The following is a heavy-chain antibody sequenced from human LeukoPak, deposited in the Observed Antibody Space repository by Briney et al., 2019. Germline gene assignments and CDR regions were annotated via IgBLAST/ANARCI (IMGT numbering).Heavy chain of an antibody. CDR1: RYSFTSYW. D-gene: IGHD6-6*01. CDR2: IYPGDSDT. J-gene: IGHJ4*02. V-gene: IGHV5-51*01. Sequence: GESLKIFCKGSRYSFTSYWIGWVRQMPGKGLEWMGIIYPGDSDTRYSPSFQGQVTISADKSISTAYLQWSSLKASDTAMYYCVRQSQDYSCSGLIDYWGQGTLVTVSS. CDR3: VRQSQDYSCSGLIDY.